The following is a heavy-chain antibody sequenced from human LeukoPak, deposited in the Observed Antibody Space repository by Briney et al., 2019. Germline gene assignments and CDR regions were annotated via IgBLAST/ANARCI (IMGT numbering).Heavy chain of an antibody. CDR1: GFTFSGST. D-gene: IGHD6-19*01. J-gene: IGHJ5*02. CDR2: IRSKANSYAT. V-gene: IGHV3-73*01. CDR3: ARDRGPAHSGWHGPPSNWFDP. Sequence: PGGSLRLSCAASGFTFSGSTIHWVRQASGKGLEWVGLIRSKANSYATAYAASVKGNFTISRDDSKSTAYLQMNSLKTEDTAVYYCARDRGPAHSGWHGPPSNWFDPWGQGTLVTVSS.